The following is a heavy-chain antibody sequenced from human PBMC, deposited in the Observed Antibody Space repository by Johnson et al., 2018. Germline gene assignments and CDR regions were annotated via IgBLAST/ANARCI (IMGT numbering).Heavy chain of an antibody. V-gene: IGHV1-69*09. CDR1: GGTFSSYA. CDR3: AKDGGGYGAFEI. D-gene: IGHD1-26*01. J-gene: IGHJ3*02. CDR2: IIPSLGIA. Sequence: QVQLVQSGAEVKKPGSSVKVSCKASGGTFSSYAISWVRQAPGQGLEWMGRIIPSLGIANYAQKFQGRVTITADKSTSTAYMELSSLRAEDTALYYCAKDGGGYGAFEIGGQGTMVDVAS.